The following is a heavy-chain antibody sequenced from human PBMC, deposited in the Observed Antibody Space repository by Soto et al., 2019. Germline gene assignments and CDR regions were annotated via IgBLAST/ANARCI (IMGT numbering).Heavy chain of an antibody. CDR1: GFTFSSYA. J-gene: IGHJ5*02. Sequence: QVQLVESGGGVVQPGRSLRLSCAASGFTFSSYAMHWVRQAPGKGLEWVAVISYDGSNKYYADSVKGRFTISRDNSKNTLYLQMNSLRAEDTAVYYCARDRGIGYCSTWGQGTLVTVSS. CDR2: ISYDGSNK. V-gene: IGHV3-30-3*01. D-gene: IGHD2-2*01. CDR3: ARDRGIGYCST.